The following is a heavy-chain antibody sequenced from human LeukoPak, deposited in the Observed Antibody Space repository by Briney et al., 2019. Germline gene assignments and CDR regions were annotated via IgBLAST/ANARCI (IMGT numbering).Heavy chain of an antibody. J-gene: IGHJ4*02. D-gene: IGHD3-22*01. CDR3: ARGDSSPYYYFDY. V-gene: IGHV1-2*02. CDR1: GYTFTGYY. Sequence: GASVNVSCKASGYTFTGYYLHWVRQAPGQGLEWMGWINPNSGDTNYAQKFQGRVTMTRDTSISTAYMELSSLRSDDTAVFYCARGDSSPYYYFDYWGQGTLVTVSS. CDR2: INPNSGDT.